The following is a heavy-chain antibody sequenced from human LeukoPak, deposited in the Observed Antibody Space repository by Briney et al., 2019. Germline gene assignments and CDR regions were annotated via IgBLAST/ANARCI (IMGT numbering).Heavy chain of an antibody. CDR1: GFTFSSHW. CDR2: IKGDGSEK. J-gene: IGHJ4*02. V-gene: IGHV3-7*01. D-gene: IGHD2-2*01. Sequence: PGGSLRLSCAASGFTFSSHWMSWVRQAPGKGLEWVANIKGDGSEKSYVDSVKGRFTISRDNAKNTVYLQMNNLRAEDTAVYYCVSFYETYWGRGTLVTVSS. CDR3: VSFYETY.